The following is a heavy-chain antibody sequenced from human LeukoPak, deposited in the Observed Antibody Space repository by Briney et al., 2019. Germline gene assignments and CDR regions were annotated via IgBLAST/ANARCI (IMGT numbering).Heavy chain of an antibody. V-gene: IGHV1-69*13. CDR2: LIPIFGTA. D-gene: IGHD7-27*01. CDR3: ASSWGRAYYYYYMDV. CDR1: RRTFSSYA. Sequence: SVKFSCKASRRTFSSYAISWARQAPGQGLDWMGGLIPIFGTANYTQQFQGRVTITADESTSTAYIELSSLRSEDTAAYYCASSWGRAYYYYYMDVWGKGTTVTISS. J-gene: IGHJ6*03.